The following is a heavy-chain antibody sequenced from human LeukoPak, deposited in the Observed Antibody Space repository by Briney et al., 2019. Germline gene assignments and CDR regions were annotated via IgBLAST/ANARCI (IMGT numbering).Heavy chain of an antibody. V-gene: IGHV3-21*01. CDR1: GFIFSDYN. CDR2: IRSSSSYI. CDR3: ARVDHTEAFET. Sequence: GGSLRLSCEASGFIFSDYNMNWVRQAPGKGLEWVSSIRSSSSYIYYADSLKGRFTISRDNAKNSLYLQMNSLRVEDTAVYYCARVDHTEAFETWGQGTVVTVS. D-gene: IGHD1-14*01. J-gene: IGHJ3*02.